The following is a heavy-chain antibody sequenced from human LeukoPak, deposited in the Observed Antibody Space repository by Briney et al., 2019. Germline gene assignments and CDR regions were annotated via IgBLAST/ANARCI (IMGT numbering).Heavy chain of an antibody. V-gene: IGHV4-59*04. CDR2: INHSGIT. J-gene: IGHJ5*02. CDR3: AKLAGSYDILTGYSDYNGFDP. D-gene: IGHD3-9*01. CDR1: GGSISSYY. Sequence: SETLSLTCTASGGSISSYYWSWIRQPPGKGLEWIGTINHSGITNYNQSLKSRVTISVDTSKNHFFLKLSFVTDADTAVYYGAKLAGSYDILTGYSDYNGFDPWGQGNMVTVSS.